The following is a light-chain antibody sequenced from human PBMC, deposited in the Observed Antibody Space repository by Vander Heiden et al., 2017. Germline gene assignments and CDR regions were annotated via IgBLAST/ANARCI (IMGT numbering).Light chain of an antibody. CDR3: QVWDKDSDHV. CDR1: NSGSKS. J-gene: IGLJ1*01. Sequence: SYVLTQPPSVLVAPGQTPRINCGGNNSGSKSGHWYQQRPGQAPALVVYDDIDRALGIPERFSGSHSGNTATLTITRVEAGDEADDYCQVWDKDSDHVFGGGTTVTVL. V-gene: IGLV3-21*02. CDR2: DDI.